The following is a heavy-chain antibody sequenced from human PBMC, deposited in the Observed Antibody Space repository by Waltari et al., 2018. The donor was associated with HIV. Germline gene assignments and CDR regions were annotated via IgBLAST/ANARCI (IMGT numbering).Heavy chain of an antibody. CDR3: AKIYSSSWYGGGWFDP. V-gene: IGHV4-34*01. CDR1: GGSFSGYY. Sequence: QVQLQQWGAGLLKPSETLSLTCAVYGGSFSGYYWRWIRQPPGKGLEWIGEINHSGSTNYNPSFKSRVTISVDTSKNQFSLKLSSVTAADTAVYYCAKIYSSSWYGGGWFDPWGQGTLVTVSS. J-gene: IGHJ5*02. CDR2: INHSGST. D-gene: IGHD6-13*01.